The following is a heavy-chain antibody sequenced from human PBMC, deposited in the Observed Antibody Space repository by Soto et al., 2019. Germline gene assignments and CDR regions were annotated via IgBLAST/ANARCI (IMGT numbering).Heavy chain of an antibody. J-gene: IGHJ5*02. V-gene: IGHV4-39*01. CDR1: GGSLSSRDYY. CDR2: IYYNGNT. D-gene: IGHD4-4*01. Sequence: SETLSLTCSVSGGSLSSRDYYRAWLRQPPGKGLEWIATIYYNGNTYYNPSLKSRLTISVDTSKNQFSLKLTSVTAADTAIHYSERAFAGYSCFDTWGQGSLVTVSS. CDR3: ERAFAGYSCFDT.